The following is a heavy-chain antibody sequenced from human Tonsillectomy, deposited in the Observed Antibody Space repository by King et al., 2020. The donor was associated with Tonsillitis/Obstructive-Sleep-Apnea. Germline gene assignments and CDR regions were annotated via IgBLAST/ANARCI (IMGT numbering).Heavy chain of an antibody. CDR3: AKDRAYGSSSGGMDV. CDR2: ISGDGTST. D-gene: IGHD6-6*01. Sequence: VQLVESGGGVVQPGGSLRLSCAASGFTSGFTFDDFAMHWVRQAPGKGLEWVSLISGDGTSTYYADSVRGRFTISRDNSKNSLYLQMDSLRTEDSALYNCAKDRAYGSSSGGMDVWGKGTTVTVSS. J-gene: IGHJ6*03. CDR1: GFTFDDFA. V-gene: IGHV3-43*02.